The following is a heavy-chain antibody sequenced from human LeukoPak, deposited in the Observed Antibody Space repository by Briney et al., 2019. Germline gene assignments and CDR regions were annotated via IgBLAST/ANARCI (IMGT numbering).Heavy chain of an antibody. CDR3: ARLDLYYTRKGGLAF. Sequence: GGSLRLSCAASGFTFSSYEMNWVRQAPGKGLEWVSHIYTSNTKTYYADSVKGRFIVSRDDANNLLYLQMNSLRADDTAVYYCARLDLYYTRKGGLAFWGQGTLVSVSS. V-gene: IGHV3-48*03. CDR1: GFTFSSYE. D-gene: IGHD1-26*01. CDR2: IYTSNTKT. J-gene: IGHJ4*02.